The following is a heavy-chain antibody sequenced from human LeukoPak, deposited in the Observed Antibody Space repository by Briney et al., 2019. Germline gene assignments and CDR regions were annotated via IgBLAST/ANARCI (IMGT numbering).Heavy chain of an antibody. Sequence: GASVKVSCKASGYTFTSYGISWVRQAPGRGLEWMGWISAYNGNTNYAQKLQGRVTMTTDTSTSTAYMELRSLRSEDTAVYYCARERYYDFWSGYSHRTNWFDPWGQGTLVTVSS. V-gene: IGHV1-18*01. D-gene: IGHD3-3*01. CDR3: ARERYYDFWSGYSHRTNWFDP. CDR2: ISAYNGNT. CDR1: GYTFTSYG. J-gene: IGHJ5*02.